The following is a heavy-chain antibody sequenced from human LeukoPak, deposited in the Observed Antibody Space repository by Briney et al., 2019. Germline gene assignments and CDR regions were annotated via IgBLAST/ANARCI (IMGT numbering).Heavy chain of an antibody. CDR2: ISSSGSTI. CDR3: ARASYYYDISGYYYYFDY. Sequence: GGSLRLSCAASGFTFSSYEMNWVRQAPGKGLEWVSYISSSGSTIYYADSVKGRFTISRDNAKNSLYLQMNSLRAEDTAVYYCARASYYYDISGYYYYFDYWGQGTLVTVSS. J-gene: IGHJ4*02. D-gene: IGHD3-22*01. CDR1: GFTFSSYE. V-gene: IGHV3-48*03.